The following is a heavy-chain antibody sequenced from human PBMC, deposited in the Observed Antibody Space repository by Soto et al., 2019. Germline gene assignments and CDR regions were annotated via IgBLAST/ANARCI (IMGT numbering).Heavy chain of an antibody. Sequence: QITLKESGPTLVKPTQTLTLTRTFSGFSLSTSGVGVGWICQPPGKALEWLALIYWDDDKRYSPSLKSRLTITKDTSKNQVVLTMTNMDTVDTATYYCAHSPPWFGETCLDPSGQGTLVTVSS. J-gene: IGHJ5*02. V-gene: IGHV2-5*02. CDR1: GFSLSTSGVG. CDR2: IYWDDDK. D-gene: IGHD3-10*01. CDR3: AHSPPWFGETCLDP.